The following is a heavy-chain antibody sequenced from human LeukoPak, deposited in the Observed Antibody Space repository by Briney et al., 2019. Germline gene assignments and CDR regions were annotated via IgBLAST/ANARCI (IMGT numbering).Heavy chain of an antibody. CDR2: IWYDGSNK. CDR1: GFTFSSYG. Sequence: GGSLRLSCAAPGFTFSSYGMPWVRQAPGKGLEWVAVIWYDGSNKYYADSVKGRFTVSRDNSKNTLYLQMNSLRAEDTAVYYCARDRSGYKIDYWGQGTPVTVSS. V-gene: IGHV3-33*01. CDR3: ARDRSGYKIDY. J-gene: IGHJ4*02. D-gene: IGHD3-22*01.